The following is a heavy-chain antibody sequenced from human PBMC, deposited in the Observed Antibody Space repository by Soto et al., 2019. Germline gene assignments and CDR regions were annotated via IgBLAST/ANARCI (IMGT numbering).Heavy chain of an antibody. V-gene: IGHV1-69*13. CDR2: IIPIFGTA. CDR3: ARVGYCSGGSCYNDY. D-gene: IGHD2-15*01. J-gene: IGHJ4*02. Sequence: SVKVSCKASGGTFSSYAISWVRQAPGQGLEWMGGIIPIFGTANYAQKFQGRVTITADESTSTAYMELSSLRSEDTAVYYCARVGYCSGGSCYNDYWGQGTLVTVSS. CDR1: GGTFSSYA.